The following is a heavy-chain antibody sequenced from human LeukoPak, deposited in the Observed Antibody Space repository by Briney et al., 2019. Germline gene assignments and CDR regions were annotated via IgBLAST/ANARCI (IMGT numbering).Heavy chain of an antibody. D-gene: IGHD5-18*01. CDR2: IYWNDDK. CDR1: GFSLSTSEVG. V-gene: IGHV2-5*01. J-gene: IGHJ4*02. Sequence: SGPTLVKPTQTLTLTCTFSGFSLSTSEVGVGWIRQPPGKALEWLALIYWNDDKRYSPSLKSRLIITKDTSKNQVVLTMINMDPVDTATYYCAHRRAQLWLQGGGYFDYWGQGTLVTVSS. CDR3: AHRRAQLWLQGGGYFDY.